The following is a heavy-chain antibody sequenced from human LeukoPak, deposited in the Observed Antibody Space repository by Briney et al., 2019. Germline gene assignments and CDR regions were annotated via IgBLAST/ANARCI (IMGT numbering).Heavy chain of an antibody. CDR3: AKRRGMELLYYYYMDV. Sequence: GGSLRLSCAASGFTVSSNYMSWVRQAPGKGLEWVSVIYSGGSTYYADSVKGRFTISRDNSKNTLYLQMNSLRAEDTAVYYCAKRRGMELLYYYYMDVWGKGTTVTVSS. CDR1: GFTVSSNY. D-gene: IGHD1-7*01. CDR2: IYSGGST. J-gene: IGHJ6*03. V-gene: IGHV3-66*01.